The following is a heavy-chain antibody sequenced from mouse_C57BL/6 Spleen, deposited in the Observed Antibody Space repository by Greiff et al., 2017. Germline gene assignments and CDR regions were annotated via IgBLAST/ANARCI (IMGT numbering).Heavy chain of an antibody. CDR3: ARSGRYSSGYEFAY. CDR2: IDPSDSYT. CDR1: GYTFTSYW. D-gene: IGHD3-2*02. J-gene: IGHJ3*01. Sequence: QVQLQQPGAELVMPGASVKLSCKASGYTFTSYWMHWVKQRPGQGLEWIGEIDPSDSYTNYNQKFKGKSTLTVDKSSSTAYMQLSSLTSEDSAVYYGARSGRYSSGYEFAYWGQGTLVTVSA. V-gene: IGHV1-69*01.